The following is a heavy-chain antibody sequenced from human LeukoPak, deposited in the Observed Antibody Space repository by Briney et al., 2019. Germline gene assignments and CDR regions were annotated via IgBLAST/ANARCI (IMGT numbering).Heavy chain of an antibody. D-gene: IGHD3-3*01. J-gene: IGHJ5*02. V-gene: IGHV1-69*01. Sequence: GSSVKVPCKASGGTFSSYAISWVRQAPGQGLEWMGGIIPIFGTANYAQKFQGRVTITADESTSTAYMELSSLRSEDTAVYYCARDRFGRPFWSGHTNWFDPWGQGTLVTVSS. CDR2: IIPIFGTA. CDR3: ARDRFGRPFWSGHTNWFDP. CDR1: GGTFSSYA.